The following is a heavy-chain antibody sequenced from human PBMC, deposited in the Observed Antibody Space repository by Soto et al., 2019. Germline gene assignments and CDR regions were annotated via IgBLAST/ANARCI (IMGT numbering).Heavy chain of an antibody. V-gene: IGHV1-18*01. CDR1: GYTFSSYG. D-gene: IGHD3-22*01. CDR3: ARGGYYDSSGSRNYHYYGMNV. J-gene: IGHJ6*02. Sequence: ASVKVSCKASGYTFSSYGINWVRQAPGQGLEWLGWISPYDGNTKYAQILQGRVSMTTDTSTMTAYMEVRSLRADDPAVYYCARGGYYDSSGSRNYHYYGMNVWG. CDR2: ISPYDGNT.